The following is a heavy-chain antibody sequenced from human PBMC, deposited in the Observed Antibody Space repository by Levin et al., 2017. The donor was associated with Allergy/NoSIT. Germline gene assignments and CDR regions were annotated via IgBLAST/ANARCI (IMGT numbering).Heavy chain of an antibody. CDR1: GFTFSSNA. V-gene: IGHV3-23*01. CDR3: AKGGMGTDGGIGS. Sequence: AASVKVSCTASGFTFSSNAMTWVRQAPGKGLEWVSSIGSGGDTYHADSVKGRFTISRDNSKNTMYLQLNSLRAEDTAVYYCAKGGMGTDGGIGSWGQGTLVSVSS. D-gene: IGHD1/OR15-1a*01. CDR2: IGSGGDT. J-gene: IGHJ4*02.